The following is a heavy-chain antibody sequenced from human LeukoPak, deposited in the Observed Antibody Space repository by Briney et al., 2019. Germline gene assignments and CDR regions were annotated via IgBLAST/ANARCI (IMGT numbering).Heavy chain of an antibody. J-gene: IGHJ4*01. CDR1: GGSFSDYY. D-gene: IGHD3-10*01. Sequence: SVALSLTCAVYGGSFSDYYWAWIRQPPGQGLEWIGEINHKGRINYNPSLNNRVSLSLDTSMNHVALRLTSVTAADTGVYYCARGFLAHFYGSSSHDYRGHGSLVSVCS. CDR2: INHKGRI. CDR3: ARGFLAHFYGSSSHDY. V-gene: IGHV4-34*01.